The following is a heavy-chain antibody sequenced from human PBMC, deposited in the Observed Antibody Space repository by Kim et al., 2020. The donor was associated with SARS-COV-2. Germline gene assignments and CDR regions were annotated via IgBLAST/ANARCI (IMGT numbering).Heavy chain of an antibody. CDR2: ISYDGSNK. CDR1: GFTFSSYA. J-gene: IGHJ4*02. D-gene: IGHD3-22*01. Sequence: GGSLRLSCAASGFTFSSYAMHWVRQAPGKGLEWVAVISYDGSNKYYADSVKGRFTISRDNSKNTLYLQMSSLRAEDTAVYYCARDLWSTMIVVVNCLGYWGQGTLVTVSS. V-gene: IGHV3-30*04. CDR3: ARDLWSTMIVVVNCLGY.